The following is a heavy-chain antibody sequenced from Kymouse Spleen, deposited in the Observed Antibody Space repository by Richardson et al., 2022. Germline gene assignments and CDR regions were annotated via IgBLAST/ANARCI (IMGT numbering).Heavy chain of an antibody. D-gene: IGHD6-19*01. CDR2: IGTAGDT. V-gene: IGHV3-13*01. CDR3: ARDSIAVAGIDY. Sequence: EVQLVESGGGLVQPGGSLRLSCAASGFTFSSYDMHWVRQATGKGLEWVSAIGTAGDTYYPGSVKGRFTISRENAKNSLYLQMNSLRAGDTAVYYCARDSIAVAGIDYWGQGTLVTVSS. J-gene: IGHJ4*02. CDR1: GFTFSSYD.